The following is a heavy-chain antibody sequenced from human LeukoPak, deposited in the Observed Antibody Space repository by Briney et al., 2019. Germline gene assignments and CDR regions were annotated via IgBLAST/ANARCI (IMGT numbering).Heavy chain of an antibody. CDR1: GFTFSSYG. CDR3: AKDLVSDFWGGPLVRSYGMDV. D-gene: IGHD3-3*01. V-gene: IGHV3-30*18. CDR2: ISYDGSNK. Sequence: GGSLRLSCAASGFTFSSYGMHWVRQAPGKGLEWVAVISYDGSNKYYADSVKGRFTISRDNSKNTLYLQMNSLRAEDTAVYYCAKDLVSDFWGGPLVRSYGMDVWGQGTTVTVSS. J-gene: IGHJ6*02.